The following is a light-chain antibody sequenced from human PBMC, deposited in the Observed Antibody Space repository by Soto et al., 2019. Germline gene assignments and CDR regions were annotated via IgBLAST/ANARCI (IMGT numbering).Light chain of an antibody. CDR2: GAS. CDR1: QSVSSY. V-gene: IGKV3-15*01. CDR3: QQYIRWPLT. J-gene: IGKJ4*01. Sequence: EIVLTQSPATLSLSPGERAILSCRASQSVSSYLAWYQQKPGQAPSLLIYGASTRATGTPARFSGSGSGTEFTLTISSLQSEDYAVYFCQQYIRWPLTFGGGTKGDIK.